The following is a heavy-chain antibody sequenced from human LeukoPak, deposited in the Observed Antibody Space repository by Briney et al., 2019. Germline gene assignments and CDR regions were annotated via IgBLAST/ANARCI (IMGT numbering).Heavy chain of an antibody. J-gene: IGHJ4*02. CDR3: AKDIGTFGDYFDY. D-gene: IGHD3-16*01. Sequence: PGGSLRLSCAASGFTFSSYGMSWVRQAPGKGLEWVSAISGSGGSTYYADSVKGRFTISRDNSKNTLYPQMNSLRAEDTAVYYCAKDIGTFGDYFDYWGQGTLVTVSS. CDR2: ISGSGGST. CDR1: GFTFSSYG. V-gene: IGHV3-23*01.